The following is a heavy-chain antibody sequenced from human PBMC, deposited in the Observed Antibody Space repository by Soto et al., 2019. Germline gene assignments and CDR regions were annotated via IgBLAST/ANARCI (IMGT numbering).Heavy chain of an antibody. D-gene: IGHD5-18*01. CDR1: GYTFTGYY. CDR3: ARRTARDPAYYYGMDV. Sequence: AAVKVSCKASGYTFTGYYMHWVRQAPGQGLEWMGWINPNSGGTNCAQKFQGRVTMTRDMSISTAYMELSRLRSDDTAVYYCARRTARDPAYYYGMDVWGQGTTVTVSS. J-gene: IGHJ6*02. CDR2: INPNSGGT. V-gene: IGHV1-2*02.